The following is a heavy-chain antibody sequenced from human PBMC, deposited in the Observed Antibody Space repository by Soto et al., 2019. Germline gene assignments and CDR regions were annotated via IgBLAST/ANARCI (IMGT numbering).Heavy chain of an antibody. CDR3: ARSVFP. CDR1: DGSISSVGYY. CDR2: IYYIGST. Sequence: SLTLSLTCTVSDGSISSVGYYWNWIRQHPGKGLEWIGYIYYIGSTYYNPSLKSRVTISLDTSKNQFSLKLSSVTAADTAVYYCARSVFPWGQGTLVTVSS. J-gene: IGHJ5*02. V-gene: IGHV4-31*03.